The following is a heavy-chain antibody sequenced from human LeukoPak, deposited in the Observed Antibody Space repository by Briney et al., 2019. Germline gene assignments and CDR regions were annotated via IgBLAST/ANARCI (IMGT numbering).Heavy chain of an antibody. J-gene: IGHJ4*02. CDR3: ARDRSSGWLGSFDY. CDR2: VYYSGST. Sequence: SETLSLTCSVSGGSMKSLYWTWIRQPPGGALEWIGYVYYSGSTKYNPSLESRVTISVDTSKNQFSLKLTSVTPADTAVYYCARDRSSGWLGSFDYWGQGLLVTVSS. CDR1: GGSMKSLY. D-gene: IGHD6-19*01. V-gene: IGHV4-59*11.